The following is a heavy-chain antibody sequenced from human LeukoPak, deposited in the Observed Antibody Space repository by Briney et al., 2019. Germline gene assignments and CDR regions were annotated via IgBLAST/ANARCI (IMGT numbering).Heavy chain of an antibody. CDR1: GFIFSSYV. CDR2: ISGSGGST. CDR3: ANLGGLKYQRELRKGPTHAFDI. J-gene: IGHJ3*02. Sequence: PGGSLRLSCEASGFIFSSYVMGWVRQAPGKGLEWVSAISGSGGSTYYADSVKGRFTISRDNSKNTLYLQMNSLRAEDTAVYYCANLGGLKYQRELRKGPTHAFDIWGQGTMVTVSS. V-gene: IGHV3-23*01. D-gene: IGHD1-26*01.